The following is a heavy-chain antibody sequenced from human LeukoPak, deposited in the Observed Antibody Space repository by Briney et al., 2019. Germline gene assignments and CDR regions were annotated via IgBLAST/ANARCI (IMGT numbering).Heavy chain of an antibody. CDR1: GFTFSRYS. Sequence: GGSLRLSCAAPGFTFSRYSMNWVRPAPRKGLEWGSYISSSSTIYYADSVKGRFTISRDDAKISLYLQMNSLRDEDTAVYYCARDGVWAFDYWGQGTLVTVSS. CDR2: ISSSSTI. J-gene: IGHJ4*02. CDR3: ARDGVWAFDY. V-gene: IGHV3-48*02. D-gene: IGHD3-16*01.